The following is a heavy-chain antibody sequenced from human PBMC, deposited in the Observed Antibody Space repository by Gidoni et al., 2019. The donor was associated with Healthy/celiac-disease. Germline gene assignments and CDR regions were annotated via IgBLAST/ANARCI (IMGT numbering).Heavy chain of an antibody. J-gene: IGHJ4*02. V-gene: IGHV3-72*01. CDR2: TRNKANSYTT. CDR1: GFTFSDHY. Sequence: EVQLVESGGGLVQPGGSLRLSCAASGFTFSDHYMDWVRQDPGKGLEWVGRTRNKANSYTTEYAASVKGRFTISRDDSKTSLYLQMNSLKTEDTAVYYCASHNYCGGDCYLDYWGQGTLVTVSS. CDR3: ASHNYCGGDCYLDY. D-gene: IGHD2-21*02.